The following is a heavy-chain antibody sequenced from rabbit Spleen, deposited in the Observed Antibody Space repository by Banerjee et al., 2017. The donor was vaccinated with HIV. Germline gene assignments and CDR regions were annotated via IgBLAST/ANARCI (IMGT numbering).Heavy chain of an antibody. J-gene: IGHJ4*01. V-gene: IGHV1S40*01. Sequence: QSLEESGGGLVKPGASLTLTCKASGFSFNSGYDMCWVRQAPGKGLEWIACSYAGSSVSTSSAIWAKGRVTISKTSSTTVTLQTTSLTAADTATYFCARRSVNVGWSFGLWGPGTRVTVS. CDR3: ARRSVNVGWSFGL. CDR2: SYAGSSVST. D-gene: IGHD1-1*01. CDR1: GFSFNSGYD.